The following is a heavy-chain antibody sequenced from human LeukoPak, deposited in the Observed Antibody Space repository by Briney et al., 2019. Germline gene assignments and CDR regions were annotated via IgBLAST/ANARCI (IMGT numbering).Heavy chain of an antibody. CDR1: GFTFIGHN. CDR3: ARDTTKGDY. V-gene: IGHV3-48*01. CDR2: VSISSGTI. Sequence: GGSLRLSCAASGFTFIGHNMNWVRQAPGKGLEWVSFVSISSGTIYYADSVKGRFRISRDNAKSSLDLEMNSLRAEDTAVYYCARDTTKGDYWGQGTLVTVSS. D-gene: IGHD1-1*01. J-gene: IGHJ4*02.